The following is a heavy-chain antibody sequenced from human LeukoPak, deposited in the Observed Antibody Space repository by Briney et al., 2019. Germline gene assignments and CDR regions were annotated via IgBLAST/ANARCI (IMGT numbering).Heavy chain of an antibody. V-gene: IGHV3-21*01. Sequence: GGSLRLSCAASGFTFSSYSMNWVRQAPGKGLEWVSSISSSSSYIYYADSVKGRFTISRDNAKNSLYLQMNSLRTEDTAVYYCARSFLSIAAAATDYWGQGTLVTVSS. D-gene: IGHD6-13*01. CDR2: ISSSSSYI. CDR1: GFTFSSYS. J-gene: IGHJ4*02. CDR3: ARSFLSIAAAATDY.